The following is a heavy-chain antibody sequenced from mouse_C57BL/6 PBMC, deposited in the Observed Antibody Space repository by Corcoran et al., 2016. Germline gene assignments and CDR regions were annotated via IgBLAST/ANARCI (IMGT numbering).Heavy chain of an antibody. CDR2: INTYSGVP. Sequence: QIQLVQSGPELKKPGETVKISCKASGYTFTTYGMSWVKQAPGKGLKWMGWINTYSGVPTYADDFKGRFAFSLETSASTAYLQINNLKNDDTATYFCARDSNFRMDYWGQGTSVTVSS. V-gene: IGHV9-3*01. CDR1: GYTFTTYG. J-gene: IGHJ4*01. CDR3: ARDSNFRMDY. D-gene: IGHD2-5*01.